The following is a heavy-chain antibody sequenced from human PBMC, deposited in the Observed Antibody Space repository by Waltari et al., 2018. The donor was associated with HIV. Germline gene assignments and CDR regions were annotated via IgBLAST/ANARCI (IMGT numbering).Heavy chain of an antibody. V-gene: IGHV1-3*01. J-gene: IGHJ3*02. CDR1: GYNFTSYA. D-gene: IGHD4-17*01. Sequence: QVQLVQSGAEVKKPGASVKVSCKASGYNFTSYALHWVRQAPGQRLEWMGWINAGNGNTKYSQKFQGRVTITRDTSASTAYMELSSLRSEDTAVYYCARVVTTGPDDAFDIWGQGTMVTVSS. CDR2: INAGNGNT. CDR3: ARVVTTGPDDAFDI.